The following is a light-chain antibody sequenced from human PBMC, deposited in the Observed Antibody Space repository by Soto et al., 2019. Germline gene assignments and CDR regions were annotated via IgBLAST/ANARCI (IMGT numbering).Light chain of an antibody. J-gene: IGKJ1*01. CDR1: QSVSSSY. V-gene: IGKV3-20*01. Sequence: EIVLTQSPGTLSLSPGEGATLSCRASQSVSSSYLAWYQQKPGQAPRLLIYGASSRATGIPDRFSGSGSGTDFTLTISRVEPEDFAMYYCQRYGSSLWTFGQGTKVEIK. CDR3: QRYGSSLWT. CDR2: GAS.